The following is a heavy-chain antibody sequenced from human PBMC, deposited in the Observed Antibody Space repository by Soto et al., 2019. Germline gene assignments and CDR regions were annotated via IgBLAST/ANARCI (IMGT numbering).Heavy chain of an antibody. Sequence: LRLSCAASGFTFSSYAMSWVRQAPGKGLEWVSAISGSGGSTYYADSVKGRFTISRDNSKNTLYLQMSSLRAEDTAVYYCAKDRIAARPSPYGMDVWGQGTTVTVSS. V-gene: IGHV3-23*01. D-gene: IGHD6-6*01. CDR3: AKDRIAARPSPYGMDV. CDR1: GFTFSSYA. J-gene: IGHJ6*02. CDR2: ISGSGGST.